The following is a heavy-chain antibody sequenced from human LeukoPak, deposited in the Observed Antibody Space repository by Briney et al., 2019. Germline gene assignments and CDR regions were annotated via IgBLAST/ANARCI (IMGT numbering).Heavy chain of an antibody. J-gene: IGHJ6*03. CDR3: AKDLAATNYYYYYMDV. D-gene: IGHD1-26*01. CDR1: GFTFSRNA. V-gene: IGHV3-23*01. Sequence: GGSLRLSCAASGFTFSRNAMSWVRQAPGKGLEWVSGISGSGSSTYYADSVKGRFTISRDNSKNTLYLQMNSLRAEDTAVYYCAKDLAATNYYYYYMDVWGKGTTVTVSS. CDR2: ISGSGSST.